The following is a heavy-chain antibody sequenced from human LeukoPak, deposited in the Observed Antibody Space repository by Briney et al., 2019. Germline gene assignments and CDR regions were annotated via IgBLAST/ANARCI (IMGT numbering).Heavy chain of an antibody. CDR2: INHSGST. J-gene: IGHJ3*02. D-gene: IGHD3-9*01. Sequence: SETLSLTCAVYGGSFSGYYWSWIRQPPGKGLEWIGEINHSGSTNYNPSLKSRVTISVDTSKNQFSLKLSSVTAADTAVYYCARVLTGYYGDAFDIWGQGTMVTVSS. CDR1: GGSFSGYY. V-gene: IGHV4-34*01. CDR3: ARVLTGYYGDAFDI.